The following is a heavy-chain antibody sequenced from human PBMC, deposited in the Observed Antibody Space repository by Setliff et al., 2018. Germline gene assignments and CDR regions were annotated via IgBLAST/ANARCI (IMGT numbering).Heavy chain of an antibody. CDR1: GYSISGGYY. Sequence: PSETLSLTCTVSGYSISGGYYWGWIRQPPGKGLEWIGCIYYSGSTYYNPSLKSRVTISLDTSKNQFSLKLTSVTAADTAVYYCASGLNWLSSTEFDYWGQGTLVTVSS. V-gene: IGHV4-38-2*02. J-gene: IGHJ4*02. CDR2: IYYSGST. CDR3: ASGLNWLSSTEFDY. D-gene: IGHD1-20*01.